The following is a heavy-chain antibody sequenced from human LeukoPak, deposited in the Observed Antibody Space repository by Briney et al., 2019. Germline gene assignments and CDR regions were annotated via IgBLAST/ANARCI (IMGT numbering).Heavy chain of an antibody. CDR2: IKQDGSDK. D-gene: IGHD3-10*01. Sequence: GGSLRLSCEASGFPFSNYWMTWVRQSPGKGLEWVANIKQDGSDKYYMDSVKGRFTVSRDNAKNSLFLQMNSLRAEDTAVYYCASDSSVLLWFGEPRFFEYWGQGTLVTVSS. J-gene: IGHJ4*02. CDR1: GFPFSNYW. V-gene: IGHV3-7*01. CDR3: ASDSSVLLWFGEPRFFEY.